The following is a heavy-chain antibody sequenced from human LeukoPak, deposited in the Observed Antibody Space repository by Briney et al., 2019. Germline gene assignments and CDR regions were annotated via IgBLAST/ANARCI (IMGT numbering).Heavy chain of an antibody. CDR3: ARYSSSGLDY. CDR2: IYNSGST. CDR1: GASIRSYH. Sequence: SETLSPTCTVAGASIRSYHWSWIRQPPGKGLEWIGYIYNSGSTNYSPSLKSRVTISVDTSKNQFSLKLSSVSAEDRAVYYCARYSSSGLDYWCQGTLVTVSS. D-gene: IGHD6-19*01. V-gene: IGHV4-59*01. J-gene: IGHJ4*02.